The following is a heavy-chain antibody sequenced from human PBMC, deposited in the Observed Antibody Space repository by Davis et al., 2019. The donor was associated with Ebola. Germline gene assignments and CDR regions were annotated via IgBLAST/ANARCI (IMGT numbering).Heavy chain of an antibody. D-gene: IGHD2-21*02. CDR1: GFTFRSYG. CDR2: ISYDGSNK. V-gene: IGHV3-30*03. CDR3: ARDDCVGDCLDVYYYYYGMDV. J-gene: IGHJ6*04. Sequence: GESLKISCAASGFTFRSYGMRWVRQAPGKRLEWVAVISYDGSNKYYANSGKGRFTISRDNAKNSLYLQMNSLRAEDTAVYYCARDDCVGDCLDVYYYYYGMDVWGKGTPVTVSS.